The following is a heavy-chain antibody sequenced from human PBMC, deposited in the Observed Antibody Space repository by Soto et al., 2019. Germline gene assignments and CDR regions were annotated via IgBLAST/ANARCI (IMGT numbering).Heavy chain of an antibody. D-gene: IGHD3-3*01. Sequence: SVKVSCKASGGTFSSYAISWVRQAPGQGLEWMGGVIPIFGTANYAQKFQGRVTITADKSTSTAYMELSSLRSEDTAVYYCARDRRSGYRYNWFDPWGQGTLVTVSS. J-gene: IGHJ5*02. CDR2: VIPIFGTA. CDR1: GGTFSSYA. V-gene: IGHV1-69*06. CDR3: ARDRRSGYRYNWFDP.